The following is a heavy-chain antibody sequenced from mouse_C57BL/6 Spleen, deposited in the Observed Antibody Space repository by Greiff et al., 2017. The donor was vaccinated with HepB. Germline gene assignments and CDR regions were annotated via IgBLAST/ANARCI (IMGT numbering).Heavy chain of an antibody. V-gene: IGHV1-54*01. Sequence: VQLQQSGAELVRPGTSVKVSCKASGYAFTNYLIEWVKQRPGQGLEWIGVINPGSGGTNYNEKFKGKATLTADKSSSTAYIQLSSLTSEDSAVYFCARGPFDWDWYFDVWGTGTTVTVSS. CDR3: ARGPFDWDWYFDV. D-gene: IGHD4-1*01. CDR2: INPGSGGT. J-gene: IGHJ1*03. CDR1: GYAFTNYL.